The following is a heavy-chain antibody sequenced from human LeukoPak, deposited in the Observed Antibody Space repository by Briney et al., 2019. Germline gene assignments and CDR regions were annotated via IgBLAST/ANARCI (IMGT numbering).Heavy chain of an antibody. D-gene: IGHD3-22*01. CDR2: MYLSGTT. V-gene: IGHV4-4*02. Sequence: PTETLSLTCTVSGDSINSLDLWSWVRQPPGKGLEWIGEMYLSGTTHSNPSVKSRVTISIDKSKNQFFLNLSSVTAADTAVYYCAGLVGRYSSGLYYYYFDYWGQGTLVTVSS. J-gene: IGHJ4*02. CDR3: AGLVGRYSSGLYYYYFDY. CDR1: GDSINSLDL.